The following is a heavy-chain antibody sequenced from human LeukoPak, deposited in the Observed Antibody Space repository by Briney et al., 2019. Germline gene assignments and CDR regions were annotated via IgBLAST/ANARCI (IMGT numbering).Heavy chain of an antibody. CDR3: SRDRYYYDSSGYSHRLDY. J-gene: IGHJ4*02. D-gene: IGHD3-22*01. V-gene: IGHV4-59*12. CDR2: IYYSGST. CDR1: GGSNSSYY. Sequence: SDTLSLTCTVSGGSNSSYYWSWIRQPPGKGLEWIGYIYYSGSTNYNPSLKSRVTISVDTSKNQFSLKLSSVTAADTAVYYCSRDRYYYDSSGYSHRLDYWGQGTLVTVSS.